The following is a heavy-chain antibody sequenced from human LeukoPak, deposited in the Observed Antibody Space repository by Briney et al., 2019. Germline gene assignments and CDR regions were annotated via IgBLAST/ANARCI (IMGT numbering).Heavy chain of an antibody. Sequence: SGGSLRLSCAASGFTFDDYAMHWVRQAPGKGLEWVSGISWNSGSIGYADSVKGRFTISRDNAKNSLYLQMNSLRAEDTAVYYCARVPPYMIVEAFDIWGQGTMVTVSS. J-gene: IGHJ3*02. D-gene: IGHD3-22*01. CDR3: ARVPPYMIVEAFDI. CDR2: ISWNSGSI. V-gene: IGHV3-9*01. CDR1: GFTFDDYA.